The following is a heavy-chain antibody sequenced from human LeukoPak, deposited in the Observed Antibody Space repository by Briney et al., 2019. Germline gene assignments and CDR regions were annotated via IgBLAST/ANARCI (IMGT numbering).Heavy chain of an antibody. CDR3: AREAMVKNAFDI. CDR2: IYSGGST. V-gene: IGHV3-53*01. Sequence: PGGSLRLSCAASGFTVSSNSMSWVRQAPGKGLEWGSVIYSGGSTYYADSVKGRFTLSRDDSKNTLYLQRNSLRAEDTAVYYCAREAMVKNAFDIWGQGTMVTVSS. D-gene: IGHD5-18*01. CDR1: GFTVSSNS. J-gene: IGHJ3*02.